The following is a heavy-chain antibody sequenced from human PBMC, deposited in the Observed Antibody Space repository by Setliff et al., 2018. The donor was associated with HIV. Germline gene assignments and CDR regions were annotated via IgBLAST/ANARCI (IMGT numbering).Heavy chain of an antibody. D-gene: IGHD3-22*01. V-gene: IGHV4-59*11. CDR2: IYDSGSA. J-gene: IGHJ1*01. CDR3: ARRQWGTSGYYEFFQQ. CDR1: GGSISSHY. Sequence: SETLSLTCSVSGGSISSHYWTWIRQSPGKGLEWIGTIYDSGSAKHNPSLESRVRISVDTSKNHLSLKLNSVTVADTAVYYCARRQWGTSGYYEFFQQWGQGTLVTVSS.